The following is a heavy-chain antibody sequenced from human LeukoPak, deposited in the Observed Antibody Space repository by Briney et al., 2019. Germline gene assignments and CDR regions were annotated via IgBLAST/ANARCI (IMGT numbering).Heavy chain of an antibody. J-gene: IGHJ2*01. CDR3: ARTGLRAAAGGGYFDL. D-gene: IGHD6-13*01. Sequence: SETLSLTCTVSGGSISSSSYYWGWIRQPPGKGLEWIGSIYYSGSTYYNPSLKSRVTISVDTSKNQFSLKLSSVTAADTAVYYCARTGLRAAAGGGYFDLWGRGTLVTVSS. V-gene: IGHV4-39*01. CDR1: GGSISSSSYY. CDR2: IYYSGST.